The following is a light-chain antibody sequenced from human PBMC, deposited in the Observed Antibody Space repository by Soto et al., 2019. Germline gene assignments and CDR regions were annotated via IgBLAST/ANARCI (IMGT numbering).Light chain of an antibody. J-gene: IGKJ4*01. CDR2: GAS. V-gene: IGKV3-15*01. CDR1: QSVSSN. Sequence: EIVMTQSPATLSVSPGERATLSCRASQSVSSNLAWYQQKPGQAPRLLIYGASTRATGIPARFSGSGSGTELTRTISSLQSEDFAVYYWQQYNNWPPLTFGGGTKVEIK. CDR3: QQYNNWPPLT.